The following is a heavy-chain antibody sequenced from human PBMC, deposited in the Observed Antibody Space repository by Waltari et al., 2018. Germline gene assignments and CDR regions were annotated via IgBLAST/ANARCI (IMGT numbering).Heavy chain of an antibody. CDR1: GFTFSSFA. CDR3: AKALGDPRFFDY. V-gene: IGHV3-23*04. Sequence: EVQLVESGGGLVQPGGSQRPSCAASGFTFSSFAMSWFRQAPGKGLEWVSAISGSGGSTYYADSVKGRFTISRDNSKNTLYLQMNSLRAEDTAVYYCAKALGDPRFFDYWGQGTLVTVSS. J-gene: IGHJ4*02. CDR2: ISGSGGST. D-gene: IGHD2-21*02.